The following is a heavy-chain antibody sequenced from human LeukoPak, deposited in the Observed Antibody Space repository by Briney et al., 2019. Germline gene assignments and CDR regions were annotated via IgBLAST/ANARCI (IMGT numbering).Heavy chain of an antibody. J-gene: IGHJ4*02. CDR1: GFTFSSYN. V-gene: IGHV3-48*02. CDR3: ARDAYWASDY. CDR2: IKTSGSIM. Sequence: GGSLRLSCAASGFTFSSYNMNWVRQAPGKGLEWISNIKTSGSIMFYADSVKGRFTISRDNAENSLYLQMNSLRDEDTAVYYCARDAYWASDYWGQGTLVTVSP. D-gene: IGHD3-16*01.